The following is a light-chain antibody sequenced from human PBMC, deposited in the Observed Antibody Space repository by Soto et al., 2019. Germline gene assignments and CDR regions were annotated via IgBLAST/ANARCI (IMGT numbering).Light chain of an antibody. CDR3: SSYGGSNTVV. J-gene: IGLJ2*01. CDR2: EVS. Sequence: QLVLTQPPSASGSPGQSVTISCTGSSSDVGGYNYVSWYQQHPGKAPKLMIYEVSKRPSGVPDRLSGSKSGNTASLTVSGIQAEDEADYYCSSYGGSNTVVFGGGTKVTVL. V-gene: IGLV2-8*01. CDR1: SSDVGGYNY.